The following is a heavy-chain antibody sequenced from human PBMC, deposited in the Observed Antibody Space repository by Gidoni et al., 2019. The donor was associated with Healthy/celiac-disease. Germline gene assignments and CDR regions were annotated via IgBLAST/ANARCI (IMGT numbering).Heavy chain of an antibody. CDR2: ISYDGSNK. J-gene: IGHJ4*02. CDR3: ARDPLVRGVITSQFDY. Sequence: QVQLVESGGGVVQPGRSLRLSCAAPGFTFSSHAMHWVRQAPGKGLEWVAVISYDGSNKYYADSVKGRFTISRDNSKNTLYLQMNSLRAEDTAVYYCARDPLVRGVITSQFDYWGQGTLVTVSS. V-gene: IGHV3-30*04. D-gene: IGHD3-10*01. CDR1: GFTFSSHA.